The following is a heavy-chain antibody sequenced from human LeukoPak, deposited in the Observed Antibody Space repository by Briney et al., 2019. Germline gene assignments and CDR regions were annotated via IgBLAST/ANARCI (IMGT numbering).Heavy chain of an antibody. Sequence: TGGSLRLSCAASGFTLRSYSMNWVRQAPGKGLEWVSSISSSSSYIYYADSVKGRFTISRDNAKNSLYLQMNSLRAEHTAVYYCARDAGDYTAMVHYFDYWGQGTLVTVSS. J-gene: IGHJ4*02. D-gene: IGHD5-18*01. V-gene: IGHV3-21*01. CDR2: ISSSSSYI. CDR3: ARDAGDYTAMVHYFDY. CDR1: GFTLRSYS.